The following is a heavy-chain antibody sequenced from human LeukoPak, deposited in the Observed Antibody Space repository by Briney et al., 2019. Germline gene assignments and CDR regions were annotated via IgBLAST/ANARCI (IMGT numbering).Heavy chain of an antibody. V-gene: IGHV3-74*01. D-gene: IGHD2-15*01. CDR3: ARSAWVDCFDY. CDR1: GFTFSSYW. Sequence: PGGSLRLSCAASGFTFSSYWMHWVRQAPGKGLVWVSRINSDGSTTSYADSVKGRFTISRDNAKNTLYLQMNSLRAEDTAVYYCARSAWVDCFDYWGQGTLVTGSS. J-gene: IGHJ4*02. CDR2: INSDGSTT.